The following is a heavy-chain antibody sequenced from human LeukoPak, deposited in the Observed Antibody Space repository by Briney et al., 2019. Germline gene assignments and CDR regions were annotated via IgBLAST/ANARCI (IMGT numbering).Heavy chain of an antibody. CDR3: AEGTDYYDSSGYYY. V-gene: IGHV3-30-3*02. CDR2: ISYDGSNK. D-gene: IGHD3-22*01. J-gene: IGHJ4*02. Sequence: PGGSLRLSCAAFGFTFSSYAMHWVRQAPGKGLEWVAVISYDGSNKYYADSVKGRFTISRDNSKNTLYLQMNSLRAEDTAVYYCAEGTDYYDSSGYYYWGQGTLVTVSS. CDR1: GFTFSSYA.